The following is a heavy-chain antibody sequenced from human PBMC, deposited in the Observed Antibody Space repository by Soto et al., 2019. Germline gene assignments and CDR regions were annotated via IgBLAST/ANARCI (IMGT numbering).Heavy chain of an antibody. V-gene: IGHV3-30-3*01. CDR2: ISYDGSNK. Sequence: QVQLVESGGGVVQPGRSLRLSCAASGFTFSSYAMHWVRQAPGKGLEWVAVISYDGSNKYYADSVKGRFTISRDNSKNXLYLQMNSLRAEDTAVYYCARGYCTNGVCLALIDYWGQGTLVTVSS. J-gene: IGHJ4*02. CDR1: GFTFSSYA. D-gene: IGHD2-8*01. CDR3: ARGYCTNGVCLALIDY.